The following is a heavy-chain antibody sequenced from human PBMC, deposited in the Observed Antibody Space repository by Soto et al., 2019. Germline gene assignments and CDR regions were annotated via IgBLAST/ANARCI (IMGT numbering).Heavy chain of an antibody. V-gene: IGHV5-51*01. CDR3: ARRGYSNQYYFDY. CDR1: GYSFTTYW. Sequence: GESLKISCKGSGYSFTTYWIAWVRQMPGKGLEWMGIIYPGDSDTRYSPSFQGQVTISADKSISTAYLQWSSLKASDTAVYYCARRGYSNQYYFDYWGQGTLVTVSS. J-gene: IGHJ4*02. D-gene: IGHD4-4*01. CDR2: IYPGDSDT.